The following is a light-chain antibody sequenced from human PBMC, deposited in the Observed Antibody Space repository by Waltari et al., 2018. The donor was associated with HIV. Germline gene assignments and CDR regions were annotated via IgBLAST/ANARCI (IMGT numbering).Light chain of an antibody. Sequence: QSALTQPASVSGSLGQSVTISCTGDNSDIGGYNYVPWYQQHPGKAPKLIIHGVSNRPSGVSDRFSGSKSGNTASLTISGLQAEDESDYYCSSFITTTTHVVFGGGTRLTVL. CDR1: NSDIGGYNY. V-gene: IGLV2-14*01. J-gene: IGLJ2*01. CDR3: SSFITTTTHVV. CDR2: GVS.